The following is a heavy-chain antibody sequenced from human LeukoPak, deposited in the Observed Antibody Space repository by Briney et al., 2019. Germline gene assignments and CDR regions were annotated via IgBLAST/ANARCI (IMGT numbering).Heavy chain of an antibody. Sequence: ASVKVSCKASGYTFTGYYMHWVRQAPGQGLEWMGRINPNSGGTNYAQKFQGRVTMTRDTSISTAYMELSRLRSDDTAVYYCARDRLSGGSRRSPHWFDPWGRGTLVTVSS. CDR1: GYTFTGYY. D-gene: IGHD2-15*01. CDR3: ARDRLSGGSRRSPHWFDP. J-gene: IGHJ5*02. V-gene: IGHV1-2*06. CDR2: INPNSGGT.